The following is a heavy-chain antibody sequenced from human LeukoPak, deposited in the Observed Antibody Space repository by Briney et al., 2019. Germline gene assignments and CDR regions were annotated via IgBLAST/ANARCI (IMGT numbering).Heavy chain of an antibody. CDR3: ASSRVYSDSSGWTYGMDV. CDR1: GGSLSGYY. D-gene: IGHD3-22*01. CDR2: INNSGTT. J-gene: IGHJ6*02. Sequence: SETLSLTCAVYGGSLSGYYWSWVRQPPGKGLEWIGEINNSGTTNYNPSFKSRLTVSIDTSRNQFSLKLRSVTAADAAVYYCASSRVYSDSSGWTYGMDVWGQGTTVTVSS. V-gene: IGHV4-34*01.